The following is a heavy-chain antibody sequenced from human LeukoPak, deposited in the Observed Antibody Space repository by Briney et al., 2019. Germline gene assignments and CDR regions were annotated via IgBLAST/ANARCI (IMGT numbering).Heavy chain of an antibody. CDR2: INPDGTGK. J-gene: IGHJ3*02. CDR1: GFTFSIYG. Sequence: AGGSLRLSCAASGFTFSIYGMHWVRQAPGKGLEWAANINPDGTGKLYVDSVKGRFTISRDNARNSLYLQMNNVRAEDTAVYYCGRENARVGDAFDIWGQGTMVTVSS. D-gene: IGHD1-1*01. V-gene: IGHV3-7*01. CDR3: GRENARVGDAFDI.